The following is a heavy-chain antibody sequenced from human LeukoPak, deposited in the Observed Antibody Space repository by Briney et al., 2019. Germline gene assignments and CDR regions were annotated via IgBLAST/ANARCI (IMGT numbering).Heavy chain of an antibody. J-gene: IGHJ4*02. CDR1: GYTFTGYY. CDR2: INPNSGGT. CDR3: ARRPDYSNCDDAFDY. D-gene: IGHD4-11*01. Sequence: ASVKVSCKASGYTFTGYYMHWVRQAPGQGLEWMGWINPNSGGTNYAQKFQGRVTMTRDTSISTAYMELSRLRSDDTAVYYCARRPDYSNCDDAFDYWGQGTLVTVSS. V-gene: IGHV1-2*02.